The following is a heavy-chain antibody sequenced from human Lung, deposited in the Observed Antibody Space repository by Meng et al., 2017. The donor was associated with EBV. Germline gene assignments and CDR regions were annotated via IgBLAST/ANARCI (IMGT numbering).Heavy chain of an antibody. Sequence: QGQLQESGPGLGKPSQTLSLTCTVSGGSISSGGYYWSWIRQHPGKGLEWIGYIYYSGSTYYNPSLKSRVTISVDTSKNQFSLKLSSVTAADTAVYYCARLRLVWMFDYWGQGALVTVSS. CDR2: IYYSGST. J-gene: IGHJ4*02. CDR3: ARLRLVWMFDY. D-gene: IGHD6-19*01. V-gene: IGHV4-31*03. CDR1: GGSISSGGYY.